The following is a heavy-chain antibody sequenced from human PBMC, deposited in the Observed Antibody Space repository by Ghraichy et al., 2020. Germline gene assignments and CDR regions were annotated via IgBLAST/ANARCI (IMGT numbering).Heavy chain of an antibody. Sequence: GGSLRLSCAASGFTFSSYAMSWVRQAPGKGLEWVSAISGSGGSTYYADSVKGRFTISRDNSKNTLYLQMNSLRAEDTAVYYCAKDKTLRFLEWHDAFDIWGQGTMVSVSS. CDR2: ISGSGGST. D-gene: IGHD3-3*01. J-gene: IGHJ3*02. V-gene: IGHV3-23*01. CDR1: GFTFSSYA. CDR3: AKDKTLRFLEWHDAFDI.